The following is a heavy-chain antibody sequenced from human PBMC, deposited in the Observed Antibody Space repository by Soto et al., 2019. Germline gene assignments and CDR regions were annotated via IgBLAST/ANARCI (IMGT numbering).Heavy chain of an antibody. V-gene: IGHV2-5*02. Sequence: QITLKESGPTLVKPTQTLTLTCTFSGFSLSTSGVGVGWIRQPPGKALEWLALIYWDDDKRYSPSLKSRLTITKDTSKNQVVLTMTNMDPVETATYYCAHIASYYQFDWFDPWGQGTLVTVSS. CDR2: IYWDDDK. CDR3: AHIASYYQFDWFDP. D-gene: IGHD3-10*01. CDR1: GFSLSTSGVG. J-gene: IGHJ5*02.